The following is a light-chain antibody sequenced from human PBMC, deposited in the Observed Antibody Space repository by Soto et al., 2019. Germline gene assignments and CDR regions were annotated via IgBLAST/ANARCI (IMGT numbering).Light chain of an antibody. V-gene: IGKV1-17*01. CDR2: AAS. CDR1: QGIRND. CDR3: LQHSTYPLT. J-gene: IGKJ1*01. Sequence: DIQMTQFPSSLSASVGDRVTITCRASQGIRNDLGWYQQKPGKAPKRLIYAASSLQSGVPSRFSVSVSGTVFTLAISSQQPEDSATFYCLQHSTYPLTFGQGTKVELK.